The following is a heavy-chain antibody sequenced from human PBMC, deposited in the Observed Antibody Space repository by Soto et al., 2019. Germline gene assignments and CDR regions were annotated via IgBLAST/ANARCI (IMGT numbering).Heavy chain of an antibody. V-gene: IGHV3-23*01. CDR2: VGSGVSK. J-gene: IGHJ5*02. D-gene: IGHD3-16*01. CDR3: AKCRGSAYRSAYRFDA. Sequence: DVQLLESGGSLVQPGGSLRLSCSASGFIFSNYAMHWVRQAPGKGLEWVATVGSGVSKYYLDAVKGRFTISKANSKNTVYMQRNSLRAEDTSVYYCAKCRGSAYRSAYRFDAWGQGTLVTVSS. CDR1: GFIFSNYA.